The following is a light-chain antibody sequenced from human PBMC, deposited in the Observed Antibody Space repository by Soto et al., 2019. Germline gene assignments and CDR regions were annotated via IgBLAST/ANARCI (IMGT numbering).Light chain of an antibody. V-gene: IGKV1-5*03. Sequence: DIQMTQSPSTLSASVGDRVTITCRASRSISSWLAWYQQKPGKAPKLLIYKASSLESGVPSRFRGSGSGTSFTLTISSLQPDDFATYYCQQYNSYPTFGQGTKVEIK. CDR1: RSISSW. CDR3: QQYNSYPT. CDR2: KAS. J-gene: IGKJ1*01.